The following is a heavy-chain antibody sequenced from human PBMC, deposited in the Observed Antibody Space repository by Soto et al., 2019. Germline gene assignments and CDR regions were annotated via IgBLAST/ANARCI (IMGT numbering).Heavy chain of an antibody. CDR1: GGSISSSSYY. CDR2: IYYSGST. CDR3: ARLSGIYYYGMDV. D-gene: IGHD1-20*01. V-gene: IGHV4-39*01. J-gene: IGHJ6*04. Sequence: SETLSLTCTVSGGSISSSSYYWGWIRQPPGKGLEWIGSIYYSGSTYYNPSLKSRVTISVDTSKNQFSLKLSSVTAADTAVYYCARLSGIYYYGMDVWGKGTTVTVSP.